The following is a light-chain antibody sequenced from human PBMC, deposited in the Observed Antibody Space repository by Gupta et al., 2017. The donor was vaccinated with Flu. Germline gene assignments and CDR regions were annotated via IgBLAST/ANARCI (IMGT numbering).Light chain of an antibody. CDR1: SSNIGNNY. CDR2: END. J-gene: IGLJ3*02. V-gene: IGLV1-51*02. CDR3: LSWDSSLSAEV. Sequence: QSVLTQPPSVSAAPGQKVTNSCSGSSSNIGNNYVSWYQHLPRTAPKLLIYENDKRPSGIPDRFSGSKSGTSATLVITGLQTGDEADYYCLSWDSSLSAEVFGGGTKLTVL.